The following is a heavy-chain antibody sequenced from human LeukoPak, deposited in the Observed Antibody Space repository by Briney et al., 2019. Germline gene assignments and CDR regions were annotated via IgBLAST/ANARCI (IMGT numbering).Heavy chain of an antibody. J-gene: IGHJ4*02. V-gene: IGHV3-15*01. CDR1: GITFSNAW. CDR3: TTYSSGSCPV. CDR2: IYRSSNGETT. D-gene: IGHD6-19*01. Sequence: GGSLRLSCAASGITFSNAWMTWVRQAPGKGLEWVGRIYRSSNGETTDYGAPVKGRFTMSRDDSKNTLCLQMNSLKTEDTAVYYCTTYSSGSCPVWGQGTLVTVSS.